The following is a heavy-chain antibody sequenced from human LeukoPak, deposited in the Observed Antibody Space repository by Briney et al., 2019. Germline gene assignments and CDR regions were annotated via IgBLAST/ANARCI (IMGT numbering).Heavy chain of an antibody. Sequence: GGSLRLSCAASGFTFSSYAMSWVRHAPGKGLELVSAISGSGGSTYYADSVKGRFTISRDNSKNTLYLQMNSLRAEDTAVYYCAKASGSGPSRSLYYYYGMDVWGQGTTVTVSS. CDR3: AKASGSGPSRSLYYYYGMDV. CDR1: GFTFSSYA. CDR2: ISGSGGST. V-gene: IGHV3-23*01. D-gene: IGHD3-10*01. J-gene: IGHJ6*02.